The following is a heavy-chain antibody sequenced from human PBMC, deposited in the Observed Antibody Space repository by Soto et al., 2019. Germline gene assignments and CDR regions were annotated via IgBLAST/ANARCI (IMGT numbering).Heavy chain of an antibody. CDR1: GGSISGSY. V-gene: IGHV4-59*01. J-gene: IGHJ4*02. CDR2: VYYTGST. D-gene: IGHD6-19*01. CDR3: ARSVAVPGAHIDY. Sequence: LSLTCSVSGGSISGSYWSWIRQSPGKGLEWLGYVYYTGSTNYSPSPRSRVSISVDTSKNEFSLRLSSVTAADTAVYFCARSVAVPGAHIDYWGQGTQVTVSS.